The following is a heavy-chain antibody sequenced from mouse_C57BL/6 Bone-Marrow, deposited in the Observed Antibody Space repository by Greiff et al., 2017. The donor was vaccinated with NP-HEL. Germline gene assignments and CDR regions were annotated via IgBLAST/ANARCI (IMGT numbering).Heavy chain of an antibody. Sequence: VQLQQSGAELVKPGASVKLSCTASGFNITDYYMHWVKQRTEQGLEWIGRIDPEDGETKYAPKFQGKATLTADTSSNTAYLQLTSLTSEDAAVCYCAAGLLYAMDYWGQGTSVTVSS. CDR1: GFNITDYY. J-gene: IGHJ4*01. D-gene: IGHD2-3*01. CDR3: AAGLLYAMDY. V-gene: IGHV14-2*01. CDR2: IDPEDGET.